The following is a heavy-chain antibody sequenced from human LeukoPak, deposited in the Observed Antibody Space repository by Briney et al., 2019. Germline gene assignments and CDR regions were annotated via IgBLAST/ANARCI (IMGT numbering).Heavy chain of an antibody. CDR3: AKDSISPITDTAIYSTSDY. J-gene: IGHJ4*02. CDR2: FSGSGGTT. CDR1: GFTFSSYA. D-gene: IGHD5-18*01. Sequence: GGSLRLSCAVSGFTFSSYAMNWVRQAPGRGLEWVSGFSGSGGTTYYADSVKGRFTISRDNSKNTLYLQMNSLRAEDTAVYYCAKDSISPITDTAIYSTSDYWGQGTLVTVSS. V-gene: IGHV3-23*01.